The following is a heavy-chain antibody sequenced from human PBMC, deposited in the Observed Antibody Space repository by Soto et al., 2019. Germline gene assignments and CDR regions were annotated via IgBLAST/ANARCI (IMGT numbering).Heavy chain of an antibody. CDR1: GFTFSSFG. D-gene: IGHD4-17*01. Sequence: QVLRVESGGGVVQPGRSLRISCAVSGFTFSSFGMHWVRQAPGKGLEWVAVISDDGSSKHYADSLKGRFTISRDNSNNTLYLQMDSLGPADTAVYYCAKDRWGDFGDLNLPGYWGQGTLVTVSS. J-gene: IGHJ4*02. CDR2: ISDDGSSK. V-gene: IGHV3-30*18. CDR3: AKDRWGDFGDLNLPGY.